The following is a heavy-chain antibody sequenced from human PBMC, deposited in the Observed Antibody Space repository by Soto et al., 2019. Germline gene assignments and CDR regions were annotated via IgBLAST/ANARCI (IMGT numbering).Heavy chain of an antibody. CDR3: ARDGLYDSSGYYNWFDP. Sequence: GASVKVSCKASGYTFTSYGISWVRQAPGQGLEWMGWISAYNGNTNYAQKLQGRVTMTTDTSTSTAYMELRSLRSDDTAVYYCARDGLYDSSGYYNWFDPWGQGTLVTVS. V-gene: IGHV1-18*01. CDR1: GYTFTSYG. J-gene: IGHJ5*02. D-gene: IGHD3-22*01. CDR2: ISAYNGNT.